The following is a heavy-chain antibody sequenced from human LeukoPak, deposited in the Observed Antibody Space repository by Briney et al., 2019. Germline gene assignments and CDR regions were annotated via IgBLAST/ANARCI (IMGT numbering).Heavy chain of an antibody. Sequence: AASVKVSCKASGYTFSNHYMHWVRQAPGQGLEWMGIINPSGGSTIYAQKFQGRVTMTRDTSISTAYMELSRLRSDDTAVYYCATSLDNNYYGLGRDWGQGTLVTVSS. D-gene: IGHD3-10*01. CDR1: GYTFSNHY. CDR2: INPSGGST. V-gene: IGHV1-46*01. CDR3: ATSLDNNYYGLGRD. J-gene: IGHJ4*02.